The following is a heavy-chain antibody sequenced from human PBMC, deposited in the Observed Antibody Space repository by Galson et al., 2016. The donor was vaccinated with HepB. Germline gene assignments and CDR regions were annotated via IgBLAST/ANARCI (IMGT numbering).Heavy chain of an antibody. Sequence: LSLTCSVSGGSVSSDNYFWSWIRQPPGKGLEWIGFIYDSGRTNYNPSLKSRVTISLDTSKNQFSLKLSSVTAADTAVYFCARDGLSTLVRGENWFDSWGQGTLVTVSS. CDR1: GGSVSSDNYF. CDR2: IYDSGRT. J-gene: IGHJ5*01. CDR3: ARDGLSTLVRGENWFDS. D-gene: IGHD3-10*01. V-gene: IGHV4-61*01.